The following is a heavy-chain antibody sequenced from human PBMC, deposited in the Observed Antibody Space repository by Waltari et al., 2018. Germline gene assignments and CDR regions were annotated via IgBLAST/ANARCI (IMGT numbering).Heavy chain of an antibody. CDR3: ARSVIAAAGDGRDYYYYMDV. V-gene: IGHV3-48*03. J-gene: IGHJ6*03. D-gene: IGHD6-13*01. Sequence: EVQLVESGGGLVQPGGSLRLSCAASGFTFSSYEMNWVRQAPGKGLGWVSYISSSGSNIYYADSVKGRFTISRDNAKNSLYLQMNSLRADDTAVYYCARSVIAAAGDGRDYYYYMDVWGKGTTVTVSS. CDR1: GFTFSSYE. CDR2: ISSSGSNI.